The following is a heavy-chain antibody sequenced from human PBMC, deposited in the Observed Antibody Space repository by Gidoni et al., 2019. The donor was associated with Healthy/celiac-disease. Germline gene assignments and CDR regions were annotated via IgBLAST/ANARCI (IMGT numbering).Heavy chain of an antibody. CDR3: ARAEDTAMETGYYDGMDV. J-gene: IGHJ6*02. V-gene: IGHV3-33*01. D-gene: IGHD5-18*01. CDR1: GFTFSSYG. Sequence: VQLVESGGGVVQPGRSLRLSCAESGFTFSSYGMHWVRPAPGKGLEWVAVIWYDGSNKYYADSVKGRFTIYRDNYKNTLYLQMNSLRAEDTAVYYCARAEDTAMETGYYDGMDVWGQGTTVTVSS. CDR2: IWYDGSNK.